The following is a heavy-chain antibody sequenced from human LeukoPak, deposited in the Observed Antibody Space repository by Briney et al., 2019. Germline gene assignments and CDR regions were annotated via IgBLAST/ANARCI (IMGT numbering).Heavy chain of an antibody. CDR3: ARDGPYYYYMDV. J-gene: IGHJ6*03. Sequence: ASVKVSCKASVTAFTCYHFNWVGRATGQGLEWMGWLKPNSGNTGYAQKFQGRVTMTRNTSISTAYMELSSLRSEDTAVYYCARDGPYYYYMDVWGKGTTVTVSS. D-gene: IGHD3/OR15-3a*01. CDR1: VTAFTCYH. V-gene: IGHV1-8*01. CDR2: LKPNSGNT.